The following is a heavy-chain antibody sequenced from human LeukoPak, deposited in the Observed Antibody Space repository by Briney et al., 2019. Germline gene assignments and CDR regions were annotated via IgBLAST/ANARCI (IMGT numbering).Heavy chain of an antibody. Sequence: SVKVSCKASGGAFSSYAISWVRQAPGQGLEWMGGIIPIFGTANYAQKFQGRVTITADESTSTAYMELSSLRSEDTAVYYCARDTHTYYYDSSGYYYWGQGTLVTVSS. J-gene: IGHJ4*02. CDR3: ARDTHTYYYDSSGYYY. V-gene: IGHV1-69*13. CDR2: IIPIFGTA. CDR1: GGAFSSYA. D-gene: IGHD3-22*01.